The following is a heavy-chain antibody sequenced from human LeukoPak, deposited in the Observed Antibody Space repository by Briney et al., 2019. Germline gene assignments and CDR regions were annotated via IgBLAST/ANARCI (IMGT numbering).Heavy chain of an antibody. J-gene: IGHJ6*02. V-gene: IGHV1-18*01. D-gene: IGHD3-10*01. CDR3: AREGITMVRGVIQYYYYYGMDV. CDR2: ISAYNGNT. CDR1: GYTFTSYD. Sequence: ASVKVSCKASGYTFTSYDISWVRQAPGQGLEWMGWISAYNGNTNYAQRLQGRVTMTTDTSTSTAYMELRSLRSDDTAVYYCAREGITMVRGVIQYYYYYGMDVWGQGTTVTVSS.